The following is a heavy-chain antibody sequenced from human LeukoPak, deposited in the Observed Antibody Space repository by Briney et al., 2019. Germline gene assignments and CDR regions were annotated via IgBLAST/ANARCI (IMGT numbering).Heavy chain of an antibody. CDR2: IIPIFGIA. CDR3: AREALYCSSTSCYTVIVGYYFDY. D-gene: IGHD2-2*02. CDR1: GGTFSSYA. J-gene: IGHJ4*02. Sequence: EASVKVSCKASGGTFSSYAISWVRQAPGQGLEWMGRIIPIFGIANYAQKFQGRVTITADKSTSTAYMELSSLRSEDTAVYYCAREALYCSSTSCYTVIVGYYFDYWGQGTLVTVSS. V-gene: IGHV1-69*04.